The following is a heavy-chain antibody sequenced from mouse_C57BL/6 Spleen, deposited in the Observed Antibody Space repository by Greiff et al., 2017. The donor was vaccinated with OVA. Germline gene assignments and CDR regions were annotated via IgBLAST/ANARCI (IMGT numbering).Heavy chain of an antibody. CDR2: IDPENGDT. CDR3: TRRDYGGAY. Sequence: VHVKQSGAELVRPGASVKLSCTASGFNIKDDYMHWVKQRPEQGLEWIGWIDPENGDTEYASKFQGKATITADTSSNTAYLQLSSLTSEDTAVYYCTRRDYGGAYWGQGTLVTVSA. CDR1: GFNIKDDY. D-gene: IGHD1-1*01. V-gene: IGHV14-4*01. J-gene: IGHJ3*01.